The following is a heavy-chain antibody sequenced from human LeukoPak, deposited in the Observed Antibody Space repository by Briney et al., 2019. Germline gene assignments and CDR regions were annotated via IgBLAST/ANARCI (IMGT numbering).Heavy chain of an antibody. CDR3: AKDCGYSSSWYPGGYGMDV. CDR1: GFTFDDYA. V-gene: IGHV3-9*01. J-gene: IGHJ6*02. Sequence: PGGSLRLSCAAPGFTFDDYAMHWVRQAPGKGLEWVSGISWNSGSIGYADSVKGRFTISRDNAKNSLYLQMNSLRAEDTALYYCAKDCGYSSSWYPGGYGMDVWGQGTTVTVSS. CDR2: ISWNSGSI. D-gene: IGHD6-13*01.